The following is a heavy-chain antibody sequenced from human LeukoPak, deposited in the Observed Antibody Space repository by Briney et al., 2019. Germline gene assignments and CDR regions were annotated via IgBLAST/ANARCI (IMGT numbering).Heavy chain of an antibody. Sequence: TSVKVSCKASGFTFTSSAVQWVRQARGQRLEWIGWIVVGRGNTNYAQKFQERVTITRDMSTSTAYMELSSLRSDDTAVYYCARDVVHILTGYPLYYFDYWGQGTLVTVSS. CDR2: IVVGRGNT. J-gene: IGHJ4*02. CDR1: GFTFTSSA. CDR3: ARDVVHILTGYPLYYFDY. D-gene: IGHD3-9*01. V-gene: IGHV1-58*01.